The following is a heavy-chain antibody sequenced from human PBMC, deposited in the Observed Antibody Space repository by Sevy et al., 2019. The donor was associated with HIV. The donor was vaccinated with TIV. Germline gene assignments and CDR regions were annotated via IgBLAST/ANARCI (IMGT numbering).Heavy chain of an antibody. CDR1: GFTFSDYA. CDR3: ARELLPGSYYYYMDD. D-gene: IGHD2-15*01. J-gene: IGHJ6*03. Sequence: GGSLRLSCAASGFTFSDYAFHWVRQAPGRGLEWLAVISFDGNKQYFADSVQGRFTISRDSLKNTVSLHMNSLRVEDTAVYFCARELLPGSYYYYMDDWGKGTTVTVSS. V-gene: IGHV3-30-3*01. CDR2: ISFDGNKQ.